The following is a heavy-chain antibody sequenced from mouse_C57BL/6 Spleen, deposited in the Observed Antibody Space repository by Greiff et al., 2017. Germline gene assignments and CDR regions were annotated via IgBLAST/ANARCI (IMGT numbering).Heavy chain of an antibody. CDR2: INPSSGYT. CDR1: GYTFTSYW. CDR3: ARSYGSSYGYLDY. V-gene: IGHV1-7*01. J-gene: IGHJ2*01. D-gene: IGHD1-1*01. Sequence: QVQLQQSGAELAKPGASVKLSCKASGYTFTSYWMHWVKQRPGQGLEWIGYINPSSGYTKYNQKFKDKATLTADKSSSTAYTQLSSLTYEDSAVYYCARSYGSSYGYLDYWGQGTTLTVSS.